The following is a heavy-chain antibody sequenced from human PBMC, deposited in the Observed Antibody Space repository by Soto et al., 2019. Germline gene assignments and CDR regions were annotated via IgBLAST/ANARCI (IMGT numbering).Heavy chain of an antibody. J-gene: IGHJ4*02. Sequence: QSGGSLRLSCVASGSSSDPFTMHWVRELPGKGLEWVAGLSWDRSTVAYADSVQGRFTISRDHAKNSLDLLMDSLRPDDTALYFCAVSSPDIVVLPSSIYFTSWGPGTQVTVSS. D-gene: IGHD2-15*01. CDR2: LSWDRSTV. CDR3: AVSSPDIVVLPSSIYFTS. CDR1: GSSSDPFT. V-gene: IGHV3-9*02.